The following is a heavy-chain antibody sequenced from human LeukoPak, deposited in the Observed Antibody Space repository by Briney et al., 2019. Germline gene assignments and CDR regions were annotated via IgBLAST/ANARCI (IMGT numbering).Heavy chain of an antibody. CDR1: GGSISSGSYY. CDR2: IYTSGST. J-gene: IGHJ5*02. CDR3: ARAHYRYCSSTICYDNWFDP. Sequence: SETLSLTCTVSGGSISSGSYYWSWIRQPAGKGLEWIGRIYTSGSTNYNPSLKSRVTISVDTSKNQFSLKLSSVTAADTAVYYCARAHYRYCSSTICYDNWFDPWGQGTLVTVSS. D-gene: IGHD2-2*01. V-gene: IGHV4-61*02.